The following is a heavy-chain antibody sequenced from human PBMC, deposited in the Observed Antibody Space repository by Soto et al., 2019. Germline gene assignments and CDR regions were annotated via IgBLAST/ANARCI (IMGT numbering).Heavy chain of an antibody. V-gene: IGHV3-33*01. CDR3: ARWSYLDY. D-gene: IGHD3-3*01. CDR1: GFTFSSYG. CDR2: IWYDGSNK. Sequence: QTGGSLRLSCAASGFTFSSYGMHWVRQAPGKGLEWVAVIWYDGSNKYYADSVKGRFTISRDTSQSTLYLQMNSLRADDTAMYYCARWSYLDYWGQGTRVTVSS. J-gene: IGHJ4*02.